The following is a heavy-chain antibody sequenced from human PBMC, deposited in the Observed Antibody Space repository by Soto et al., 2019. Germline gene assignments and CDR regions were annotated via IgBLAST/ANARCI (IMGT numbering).Heavy chain of an antibody. CDR2: IYWDDDK. CDR1: GFSFSTRGVT. Sequence: QITLKESGPTLVKPTQTLTLTCTFSGFSFSTRGVTVAWIRQPPGKALEWLALIYWDDDKRYSPSLKSRLTITKDTSKIQVVVRMTDMGHADTATYYCAHSWGYYYGLGNYGPPEYWGQGTLVTVSS. V-gene: IGHV2-5*02. D-gene: IGHD3-10*01. J-gene: IGHJ4*02. CDR3: AHSWGYYYGLGNYGPPEY.